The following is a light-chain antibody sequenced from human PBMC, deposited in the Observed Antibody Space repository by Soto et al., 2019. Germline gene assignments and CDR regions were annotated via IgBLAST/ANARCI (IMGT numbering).Light chain of an antibody. CDR3: CSYSGSYTWV. CDR1: SSDVGGYNY. CDR2: DVS. Sequence: QSVLTQPRSVSGSPGQSVTISCTGTSSDVGGYNYVSWYQQHPGKAPKLMIYDVSKRPSGVPDRFSGSTSVNTASLTISGLQAEDEADYYCCSYSGSYTWVFGGGTKVTVL. V-gene: IGLV2-11*01. J-gene: IGLJ3*02.